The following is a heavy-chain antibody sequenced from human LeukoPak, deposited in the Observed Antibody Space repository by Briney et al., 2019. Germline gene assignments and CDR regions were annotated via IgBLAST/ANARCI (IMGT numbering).Heavy chain of an antibody. Sequence: SETLSLTCAVYGGSFSGYYWSWIRQPPGKGLEWIGEINHSGSTNYNPSLKSRVTISVDTSKNQFSLKLNSVTAADTAVYYCARGHSYAYVGYCGQGTLVTVSS. CDR1: GGSFSGYY. CDR2: INHSGST. J-gene: IGHJ4*02. CDR3: ARGHSYAYVGY. V-gene: IGHV4-34*01. D-gene: IGHD5-18*01.